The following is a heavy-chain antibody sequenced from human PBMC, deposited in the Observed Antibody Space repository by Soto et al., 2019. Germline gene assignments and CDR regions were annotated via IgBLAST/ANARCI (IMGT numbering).Heavy chain of an antibody. CDR3: ARDAFQWLPRDYYYYYGMDV. CDR2: INSDGSST. Sequence: HPGGSLRLSCAASGFTFSSYWMHWVRQAPGKGLVWVSRINSDGSSTSYADSVKGRFTISRDNAKNTLYLQMNSLRAEDTAVYYCARDAFQWLPRDYYYYYGMDVWGQGTTVTVSS. V-gene: IGHV3-74*01. D-gene: IGHD6-19*01. J-gene: IGHJ6*02. CDR1: GFTFSSYW.